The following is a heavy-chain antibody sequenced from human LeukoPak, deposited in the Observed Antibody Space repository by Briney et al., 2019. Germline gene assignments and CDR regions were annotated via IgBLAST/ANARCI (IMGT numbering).Heavy chain of an antibody. V-gene: IGHV3-21*01. Sequence: GGSLRLSCEVSGFTFSSYHMNWVRQAPGKGLEWVSSIGSSGSYIYYADSLTGRFTISRDNAKNSLYLQMNSLRAEDTAVYYCARAASKDYYGSSPLSYWGQGTLVTVSS. CDR2: IGSSGSYI. CDR3: ARAASKDYYGSSPLSY. D-gene: IGHD3-10*01. CDR1: GFTFSSYH. J-gene: IGHJ4*02.